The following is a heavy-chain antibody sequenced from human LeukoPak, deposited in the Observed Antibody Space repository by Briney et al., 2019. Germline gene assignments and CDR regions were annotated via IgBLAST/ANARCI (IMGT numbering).Heavy chain of an antibody. D-gene: IGHD1-1*01. V-gene: IGHV1-69*01. Sequence: SVKVSCKASGGTFSSYAIGWVRQAPGQGLEWMGGIIPIFGTANYAQKFQGRVTITADESTSTAYMELSSLRSEDTAVYYCARGPTRRQTYTTKNWFDPWGQGTLVTVSS. CDR1: GGTFSSYA. CDR2: IIPIFGTA. CDR3: ARGPTRRQTYTTKNWFDP. J-gene: IGHJ5*02.